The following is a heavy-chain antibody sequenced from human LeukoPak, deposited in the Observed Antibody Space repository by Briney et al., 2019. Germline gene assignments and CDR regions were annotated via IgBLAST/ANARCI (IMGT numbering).Heavy chain of an antibody. CDR3: AGDGGRYYYDSSGYFDY. Sequence: SVKVSCKASGGTFSSYAISWVRQAPGQGLEWMGGIIPTFGTANYAQKFQGRVTITADESTSTAYMELSSLRSEDTAVYYCAGDGGRYYYDSSGYFDYWGQGTLVTVSS. V-gene: IGHV1-69*13. D-gene: IGHD3-22*01. J-gene: IGHJ4*02. CDR2: IIPTFGTA. CDR1: GGTFSSYA.